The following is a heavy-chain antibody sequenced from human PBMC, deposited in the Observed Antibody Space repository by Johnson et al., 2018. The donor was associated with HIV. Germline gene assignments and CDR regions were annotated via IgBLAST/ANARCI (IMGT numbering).Heavy chain of an antibody. CDR3: AKDGAKYYYDSSGYRDAFDI. J-gene: IGHJ3*02. CDR1: GFTFSSYA. CDR2: IWYDGTNK. D-gene: IGHD3-22*01. V-gene: IGHV3-30-3*01. Sequence: QVQLVESGGGVVQPGRSLRLSCSASGFTFSSYAMHWVRQAPGKGLEWVAVIWYDGTNKYYADSVKGRFTISRDHSKNTLYLQMNSLRAEDTAVYYCAKDGAKYYYDSSGYRDAFDIWGQGTMVTVSS.